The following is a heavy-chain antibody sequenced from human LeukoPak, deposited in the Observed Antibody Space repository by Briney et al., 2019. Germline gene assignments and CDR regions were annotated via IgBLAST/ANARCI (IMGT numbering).Heavy chain of an antibody. CDR3: ARVGQWLSEAAFDY. J-gene: IGHJ4*02. CDR2: INPNTGGT. D-gene: IGHD6-19*01. Sequence: ASVKVSCKASGYTFTSYGISWVRQAPGQGLEWMGWINPNTGGTNYAQKFQGRVTMTRDTSISTAYMDLSRLRSDDTAVYYCARVGQWLSEAAFDYWGQGTLVTVSS. CDR1: GYTFTSYG. V-gene: IGHV1-2*02.